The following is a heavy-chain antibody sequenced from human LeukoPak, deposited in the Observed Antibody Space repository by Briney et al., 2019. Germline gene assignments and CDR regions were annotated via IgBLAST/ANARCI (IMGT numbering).Heavy chain of an antibody. CDR2: LPSGGGP. Sequence: PGGSLRLSCAASGFTFGSHAMNWVRQAPGRGLEWVSSLPSGGGPSYADSVKGRFTVSRDNSKNTLYLQMNSLRADDTAVYYCAKDPTYCGGDCYRYGMDVWGQGTTVTVSS. D-gene: IGHD2-21*01. CDR1: GFTFGSHA. CDR3: AKDPTYCGGDCYRYGMDV. V-gene: IGHV3-23*01. J-gene: IGHJ6*02.